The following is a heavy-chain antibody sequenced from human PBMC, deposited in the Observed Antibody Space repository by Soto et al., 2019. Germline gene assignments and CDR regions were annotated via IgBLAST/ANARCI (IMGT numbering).Heavy chain of an antibody. V-gene: IGHV5-10-1*01. D-gene: IGHD3-22*01. CDR1: GYSFTSYW. CDR3: ARHRRAHYDSSGPFYYYGMDV. CDR2: IDPSDSYT. J-gene: IGHJ6*02. Sequence: GESLKISCKGSGYSFTSYWISWVHQMPGKGLEWMGRIDPSDSYTNYSPSFQGHVTISADKSISTAYLQWSSLKASDTAMYYCARHRRAHYDSSGPFYYYGMDVWRQGTTVTVSS.